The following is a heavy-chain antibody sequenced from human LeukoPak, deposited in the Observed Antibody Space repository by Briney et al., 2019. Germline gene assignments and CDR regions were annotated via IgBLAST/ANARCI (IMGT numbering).Heavy chain of an antibody. CDR1: GGTFSSYA. CDR2: IIPIFGTA. D-gene: IGHD2-2*01. J-gene: IGHJ4*02. Sequence: SVKVSCKASGGTFSSYAISWVRQAPGQGLEWIGGIIPIFGTANYAQKFQGRVTITADESTSTAYMELSSLRSEDTAVYYCARVGSSTSWSFGFDYWGQGTLVTVSS. V-gene: IGHV1-69*13. CDR3: ARVGSSTSWSFGFDY.